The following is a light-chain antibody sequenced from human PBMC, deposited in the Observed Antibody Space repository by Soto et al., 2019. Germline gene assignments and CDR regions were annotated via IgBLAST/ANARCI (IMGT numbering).Light chain of an antibody. CDR1: EDISRW. Sequence: DIQMTQSPSSVSASVGDRVIITCRASEDISRWLAWYQQRPGEAPKLLIYAASTLQTGVPSRFAGSGSGTDFSLTIGSLRPDDFATYYCQQAYGFPFTFGQGTKVEIK. J-gene: IGKJ2*01. CDR2: AAS. V-gene: IGKV1-12*02. CDR3: QQAYGFPFT.